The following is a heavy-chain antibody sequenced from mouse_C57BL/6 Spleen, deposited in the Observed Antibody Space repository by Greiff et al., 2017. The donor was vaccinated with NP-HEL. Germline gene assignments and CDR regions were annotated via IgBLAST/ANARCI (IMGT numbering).Heavy chain of an antibody. J-gene: IGHJ2*01. CDR1: GFSFTSYG. D-gene: IGHD1-1*01. CDR2: IWRGGST. CDR3: ARDYYGFDY. V-gene: IGHV2-2*01. Sequence: VQLQQSGPGLVQPSPSLSISCTVSGFSFTSYGVHWVRQSPGKGLEWLGVIWRGGSTAYNAAFISRLSISKDNSKNQVFFKMNGLQADDRAIYYCARDYYGFDYWGQGTTLTVSS.